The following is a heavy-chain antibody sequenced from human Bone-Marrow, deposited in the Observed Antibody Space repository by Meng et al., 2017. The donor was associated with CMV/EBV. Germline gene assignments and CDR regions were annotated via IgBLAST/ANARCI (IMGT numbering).Heavy chain of an antibody. J-gene: IGHJ6*02. CDR2: ISSSRSYI. V-gene: IGHV3-21*01. D-gene: IGHD3-10*01. Sequence: GESLKISCAASGFTFSSYSMNWVRQAPGKGLEWVSSISSSRSYIYYADSVKGRFTISRDNAKNSLYLQMNSLRAEDTAVYYCARDSILGEWLWFGGPVTTIGDYGMDVWGQGTTVTVSS. CDR1: GFTFSSYS. CDR3: ARDSILGEWLWFGGPVTTIGDYGMDV.